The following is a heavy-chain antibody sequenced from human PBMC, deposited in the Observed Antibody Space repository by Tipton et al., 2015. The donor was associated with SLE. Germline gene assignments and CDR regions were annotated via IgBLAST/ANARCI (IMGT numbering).Heavy chain of an antibody. CDR1: GFTFSDYY. D-gene: IGHD4-17*01. J-gene: IGHJ1*01. V-gene: IGHV3-11*06. CDR3: AILYGDYALEYFQH. CDR2: ISSSSSYT. Sequence: GSLSLSCAASGFTFSDYYMSWIRQAPGKGLEWVSYISSSSSYTNYADSVKGRFTISRDNAKNSLYLQMNSLRAEDTAVYYCAILYGDYALEYFQHWGQGTLVTVSS.